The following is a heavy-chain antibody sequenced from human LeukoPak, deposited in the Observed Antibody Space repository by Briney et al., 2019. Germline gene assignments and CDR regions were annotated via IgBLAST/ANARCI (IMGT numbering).Heavy chain of an antibody. CDR3: ASSVSSGYYYGDY. Sequence: SVKVSCKASGGTFSSYAISWVRQAPGQGLEWMGGIIPIFGTANYAQKFQGRVTITADKSTSTAYMELSSLRSEDTAVYYCASSVSSGYYYGDYWGQGTLVTVSS. CDR2: IIPIFGTA. CDR1: GGTFSSYA. J-gene: IGHJ4*02. V-gene: IGHV1-69*06. D-gene: IGHD3-22*01.